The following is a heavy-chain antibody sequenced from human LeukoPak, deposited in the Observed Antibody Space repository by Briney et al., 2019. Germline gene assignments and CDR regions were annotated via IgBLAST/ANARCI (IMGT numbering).Heavy chain of an antibody. D-gene: IGHD2-2*02. V-gene: IGHV4-31*03. CDR1: GGSISSGGYY. J-gene: IGHJ5*02. CDR2: IYYSGST. CDR3: AREKPNYCSSTSCYTPENWFDP. Sequence: SQTLSLTCTVSGGSISSGGYYWSWIRQHPGKGLEWIGYIYYSGSTYYNPSLKSRVTITVDTSKNQFSLKLSSVTAADTAVYYCAREKPNYCSSTSCYTPENWFDPWGQGTLVTVSS.